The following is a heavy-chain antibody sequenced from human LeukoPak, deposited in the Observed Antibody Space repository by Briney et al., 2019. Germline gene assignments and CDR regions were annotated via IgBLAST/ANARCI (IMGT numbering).Heavy chain of an antibody. J-gene: IGHJ6*03. CDR2: IIPIFGTA. V-gene: IGHV1-69*05. Sequence: ASVKVSCKASGGTFSSYAIRWVRQAPGQGLEWMGGIIPIFGTANYAQKFQGRVTITTDESTSTAYMELSSLRSEDTAVYYCARPLSAGHYYMDVWGKGTTVTVSS. CDR3: ARPLSAGHYYMDV. D-gene: IGHD3-16*02. CDR1: GGTFSSYA.